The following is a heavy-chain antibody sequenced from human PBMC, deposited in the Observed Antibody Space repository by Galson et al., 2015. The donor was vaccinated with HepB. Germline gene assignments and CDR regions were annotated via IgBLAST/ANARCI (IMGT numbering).Heavy chain of an antibody. V-gene: IGHV3-23*01. CDR2: ISGSGGST. Sequence: SLRLSCAASGFTFSSYAMSWVRQAPGKGLEWVSAISGSGGSTYYADSVKGRFTISRDNSKNTLYLQMNSLRAEDTAVYYCAKFYKPGYCSSTSCYTPWYFDLWGRGTLVTVSS. J-gene: IGHJ2*01. CDR1: GFTFSSYA. D-gene: IGHD2-2*02. CDR3: AKFYKPGYCSSTSCYTPWYFDL.